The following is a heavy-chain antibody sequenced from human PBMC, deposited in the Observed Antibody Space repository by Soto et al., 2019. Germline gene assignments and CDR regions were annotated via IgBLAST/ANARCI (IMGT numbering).Heavy chain of an antibody. CDR3: ARGDGTGLHSSGWSPRF. D-gene: IGHD6-13*01. J-gene: IGHJ4*02. V-gene: IGHV3-21*01. Sequence: EVQLVESGGGLVKPGGSLTLSCAASGFTFSVSTMNWVRQAPGERLEWVSSISSGTTYFYYADSVKGRFSISRDNAKHSLYLQMNSLRVVDTAVYYCARGDGTGLHSSGWSPRFWGQGTLVTVSS. CDR1: GFTFSVST. CDR2: ISSGTTYF.